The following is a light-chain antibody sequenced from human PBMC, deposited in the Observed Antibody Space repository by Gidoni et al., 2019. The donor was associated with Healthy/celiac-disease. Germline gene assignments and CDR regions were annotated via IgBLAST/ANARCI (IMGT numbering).Light chain of an antibody. CDR3: QQYGSSPPLT. J-gene: IGKJ1*01. CDR1: QSVSSSY. CDR2: GAS. Sequence: EIVLTQSPGTLSLSPGERATLSCRASQSVSSSYLAWYQQKPGQTPRLLIYGASSRATGIPDRFSGSVSGTDFTLTISRLEPEDFAVYYCQQYGSSPPLTFGQXTKVEIK. V-gene: IGKV3-20*01.